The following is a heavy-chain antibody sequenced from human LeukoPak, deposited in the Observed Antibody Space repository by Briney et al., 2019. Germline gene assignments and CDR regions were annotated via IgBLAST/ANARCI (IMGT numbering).Heavy chain of an antibody. Sequence: GGSLRLSCAASGFTFDDYSMSWVRQAPGKGLEWVSGINWNGGSTGYADSVKGRFTISRDNAKNSLYLQMSNLRAEDTAVYFCARGGGLDVWGQGATVTVSS. J-gene: IGHJ6*02. CDR2: INWNGGST. D-gene: IGHD3-16*01. V-gene: IGHV3-20*04. CDR3: ARGGGLDV. CDR1: GFTFDDYS.